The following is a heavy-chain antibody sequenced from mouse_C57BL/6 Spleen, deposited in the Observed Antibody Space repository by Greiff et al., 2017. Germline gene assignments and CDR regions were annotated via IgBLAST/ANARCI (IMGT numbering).Heavy chain of an antibody. CDR2: IYPRDGST. V-gene: IGHV1-85*01. Sequence: QVHVKQSGPELVKPGASVKLSCKASGYTFTSYDINWVKQRPGQGLEWIGWIYPRDGSTKYNEKFKGKATLTVDTSSSTAYMELHSLTSEDSAVYFCARRHYYGSSYWYFDVWGTGTTVTVSS. J-gene: IGHJ1*03. CDR3: ARRHYYGSSYWYFDV. D-gene: IGHD1-1*01. CDR1: GYTFTSYD.